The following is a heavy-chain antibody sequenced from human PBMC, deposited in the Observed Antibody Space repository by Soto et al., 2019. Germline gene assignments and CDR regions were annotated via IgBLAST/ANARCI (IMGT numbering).Heavy chain of an antibody. Sequence: GGSLRLSCAASGFTFSSYEMNWVRQAPGKGLEWVSSISGGGYTIYYADSVKGRFTISRDNARNSLYLQMNSLRAAHTAVYYCARARRTEPDDFDYWGQETLVTVSS. V-gene: IGHV3-48*03. CDR3: ARARRTEPDDFDY. D-gene: IGHD1-1*01. J-gene: IGHJ4*02. CDR1: GFTFSSYE. CDR2: ISGGGYTI.